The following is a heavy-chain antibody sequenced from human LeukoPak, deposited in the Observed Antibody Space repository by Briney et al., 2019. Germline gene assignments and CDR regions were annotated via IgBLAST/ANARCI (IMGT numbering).Heavy chain of an antibody. CDR2: IYYSGST. CDR1: GGSISSYY. CDR3: ARPAVAGTFGFEY. D-gene: IGHD6-19*01. J-gene: IGHJ4*02. V-gene: IGHV4-59*08. Sequence: SETLSLTRTVSGGSISSYYWSWIRQPPGKGLEWIGYIYYSGSTNYNPSLKSRVTISVDTSKNQFSLKLSSVTAADTAVYYCARPAVAGTFGFEYWGQGTLVTVSS.